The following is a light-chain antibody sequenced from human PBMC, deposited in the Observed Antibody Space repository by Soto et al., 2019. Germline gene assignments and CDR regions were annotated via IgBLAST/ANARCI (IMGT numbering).Light chain of an antibody. J-gene: IGLJ3*02. CDR2: ITN. Sequence: QAVVTQPPSASGTPGQRVTISCSGSTSNIGSHPVNWYQQLPGTAPKLLIYITNQRPSGVPDRFSGSKSGTSASLAISGLQSEDEADYYCSAWDDSLNGGVFGGGTKLTVL. CDR3: SAWDDSLNGGV. V-gene: IGLV1-44*01. CDR1: TSNIGSHP.